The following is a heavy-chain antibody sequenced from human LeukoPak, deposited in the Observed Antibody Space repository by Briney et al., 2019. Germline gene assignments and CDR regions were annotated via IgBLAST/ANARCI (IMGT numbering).Heavy chain of an antibody. CDR1: GGSLSSGSYY. V-gene: IGHV4-39*01. J-gene: IGHJ4*02. CDR3: ARIMWLAYYYFDY. Sequence: PSETLSLTCTVSGGSLSSGSYYWGWIRQPPGKGLEWIGSIYYSGITYYNPSLKSRVTISVDTSKNQFSLKLNSLTAADTAVYYCARIMWLAYYYFDYWGQGTLVAVSS. CDR2: IYYSGIT. D-gene: IGHD6-19*01.